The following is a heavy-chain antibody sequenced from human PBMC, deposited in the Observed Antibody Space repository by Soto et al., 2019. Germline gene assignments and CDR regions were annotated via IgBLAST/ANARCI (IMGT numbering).Heavy chain of an antibody. D-gene: IGHD3-10*01. V-gene: IGHV3-66*01. CDR2: LYPGGGT. CDR3: ATVGGV. CDR1: GFTVSDNY. J-gene: IGHJ4*02. Sequence: DVQMVESGGDLVQPGGSLRLSCAASGFTVSDNYMTWVRQVPGKGLECVSLLYPGGGTYYADSVKGRFSISRDNSKNTLYLQMSSLRVEATAVYYWATVGGVWGQGTLVTVSS.